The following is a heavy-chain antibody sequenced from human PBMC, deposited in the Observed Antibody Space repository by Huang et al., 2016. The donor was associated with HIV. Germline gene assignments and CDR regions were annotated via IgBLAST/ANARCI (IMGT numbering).Heavy chain of an antibody. CDR1: GGSFSGYY. CDR3: ARGPDYYDSRDREAFDI. J-gene: IGHJ3*02. Sequence: QVQLQQWGAGLLKPSETLSLTCAVYGGSFSGYYWSWIRQPPGKGLAGIGEINHSGSTNYTPSLKSRVTISVDTSKTQFSLKLNSVTAADTAVYYCARGPDYYDSRDREAFDIWGQGTMVTVSS. D-gene: IGHD3-22*01. CDR2: INHSGST. V-gene: IGHV4-34*01.